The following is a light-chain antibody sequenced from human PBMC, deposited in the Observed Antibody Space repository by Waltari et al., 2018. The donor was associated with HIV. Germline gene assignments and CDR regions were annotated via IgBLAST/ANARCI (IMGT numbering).Light chain of an antibody. CDR2: DSN. CDR3: LLSYGGDLV. CDR1: AGVVTRVHF. V-gene: IGLV7-46*01. Sequence: QPVVTQKASLTVSPEGKVALTCASIAGVVTRVHFPYWFQVRPGKAPKTLIFDSNNRYSWTPVRFVGSFLGGKAALTLTGALPEDEADYYCLLSYGGDLVFGGGTKLTVL. J-gene: IGLJ2*01.